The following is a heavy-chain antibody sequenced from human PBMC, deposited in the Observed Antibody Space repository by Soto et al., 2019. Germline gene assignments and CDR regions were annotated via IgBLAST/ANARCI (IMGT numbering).Heavy chain of an antibody. D-gene: IGHD2-21*02. CDR2: MYNTGST. CDR1: GGTISRYY. J-gene: IGHJ6*02. Sequence: QVQLQESGPGLVKPSETLSLTCTVSGGTISRYYWSWIRQPPGKGLEWIGYMYNTGSTVYNPSFRGGGAISVDTSKNEFSLKLKSVTAADTAVYYCARDLWGYCGTDCYPLDVWGQGTTVTVSS. CDR3: ARDLWGYCGTDCYPLDV. V-gene: IGHV4-59*01.